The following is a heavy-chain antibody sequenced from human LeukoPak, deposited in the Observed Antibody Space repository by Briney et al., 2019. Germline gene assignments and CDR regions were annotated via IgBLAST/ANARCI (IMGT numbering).Heavy chain of an antibody. D-gene: IGHD2-15*01. Sequence: GGSLRLSCAASEFTFSSYAMHWVRQAPGKGLEWVAVISYDGSNKYYADSVKGRFTISRDNSKNTLYLQMNSLRAEDTAVYYCARDGGSFGGGSWVSNWFDPWGQGTLVTVSS. CDR3: ARDGGSFGGGSWVSNWFDP. CDR2: ISYDGSNK. CDR1: EFTFSSYA. V-gene: IGHV3-30-3*01. J-gene: IGHJ5*02.